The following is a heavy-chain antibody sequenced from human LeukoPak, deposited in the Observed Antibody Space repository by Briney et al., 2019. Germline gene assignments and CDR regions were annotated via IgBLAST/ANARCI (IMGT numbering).Heavy chain of an antibody. V-gene: IGHV3-7*01. D-gene: IGHD3-16*01. CDR3: ARVGVTGEKYRAVEM. J-gene: IGHJ3*02. CDR1: GFTLSDYW. CDR2: IKHDGGDK. Sequence: PGGSLRLSCVTSGFTLSDYWMNWFRQAPGKGLEWVANIKHDGGDKYYVDSVKGRFAISRDNVKNSLYLQMNSLRVEDTAVYYGARVGVTGEKYRAVEMWGQGKMVPV.